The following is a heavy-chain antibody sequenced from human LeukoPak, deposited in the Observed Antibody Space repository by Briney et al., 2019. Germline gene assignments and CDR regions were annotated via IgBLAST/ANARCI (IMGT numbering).Heavy chain of an antibody. Sequence: SVKVSCKASGGSFSSFVITWVRQAPGQGLEWMGRIIPVLGVSNFAQRFQGRVTITADKSTNTAHMEMSRLESGDTAVYYCARHGSYYYMDVWGKGTTVTVSS. J-gene: IGHJ6*03. CDR3: ARHGSYYYMDV. V-gene: IGHV1-69*04. D-gene: IGHD1-26*01. CDR1: GGSFSSFV. CDR2: IIPVLGVS.